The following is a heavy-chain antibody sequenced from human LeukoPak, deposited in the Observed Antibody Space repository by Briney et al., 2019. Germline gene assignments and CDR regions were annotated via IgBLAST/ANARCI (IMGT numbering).Heavy chain of an antibody. D-gene: IGHD3-22*01. J-gene: IGHJ6*02. CDR3: ATGTTMTVNSGMGV. CDR2: ISGSADST. V-gene: IGHV3-23*01. Sequence: PGGSLRLSCAASGFTFYTYAMSWVRQAPGKGLEWVSGISGSADSTYYADSVKGRFTVSRDNSKNKLYLEMNSLRAEDTAVYYCATGTTMTVNSGMGVWGQGTTVTVSS. CDR1: GFTFYTYA.